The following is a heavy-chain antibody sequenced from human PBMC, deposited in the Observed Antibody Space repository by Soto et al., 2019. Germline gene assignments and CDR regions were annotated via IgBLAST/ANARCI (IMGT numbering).Heavy chain of an antibody. CDR3: ARVKWLRYFDY. D-gene: IGHD5-12*01. Sequence: PSETLSLTCAVYGGSFSGYYWSWIRQPPGKGLEWIGEINHSGSTNYNPSLKSRVTISVDTSKNQFSLKLSSVTAADTAVYYCARVKWLRYFDYWGQGTLVTVSS. J-gene: IGHJ4*02. CDR2: INHSGST. V-gene: IGHV4-34*01. CDR1: GGSFSGYY.